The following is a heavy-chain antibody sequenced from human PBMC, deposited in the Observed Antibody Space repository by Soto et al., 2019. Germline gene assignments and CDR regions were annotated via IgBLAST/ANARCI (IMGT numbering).Heavy chain of an antibody. J-gene: IGHJ6*02. Sequence: HPGGSLRLSCAASGFTFRSYALHWVRQAPGKGLQWVAVVSYDGGHEFYAASVKGRFTISRDNSKNTVDLQMNSLRPEDTAVYYCARDATRSSSHGMDVWGQGTTVTVSS. D-gene: IGHD1-26*01. CDR2: VSYDGGHE. V-gene: IGHV3-30-3*01. CDR3: ARDATRSSSHGMDV. CDR1: GFTFRSYA.